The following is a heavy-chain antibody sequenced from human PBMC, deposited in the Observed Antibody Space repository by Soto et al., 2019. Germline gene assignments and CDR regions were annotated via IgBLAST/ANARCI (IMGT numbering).Heavy chain of an antibody. V-gene: IGHV3-23*01. Sequence: GSLRLSCAASGFTFSSYAMSWVRQAPGKGLEWVSAISGSGGSTYYADPVKGRFTISRDNSKNTLYLQMNSLRAEDTAVYYCAKDTVSSGWYYYYGMDVWGQGTTVTVSS. CDR1: GFTFSSYA. CDR3: AKDTVSSGWYYYYGMDV. CDR2: ISGSGGST. D-gene: IGHD6-19*01. J-gene: IGHJ6*02.